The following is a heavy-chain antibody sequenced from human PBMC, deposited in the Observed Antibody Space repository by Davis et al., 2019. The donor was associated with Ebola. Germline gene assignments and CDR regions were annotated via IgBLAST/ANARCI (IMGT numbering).Heavy chain of an antibody. Sequence: SVKVSCKASGGTFSSYAISWVRQAPGQGLEWMGGIIPILGIANYAQKFQGRVTITADESTSTAYMELSSLRSEDTAVYYCAISSGLGSAFDIWGQGTMVTVSS. V-gene: IGHV1-69*10. CDR3: AISSGLGSAFDI. CDR1: GGTFSSYA. CDR2: IIPILGIA. J-gene: IGHJ3*02. D-gene: IGHD6-6*01.